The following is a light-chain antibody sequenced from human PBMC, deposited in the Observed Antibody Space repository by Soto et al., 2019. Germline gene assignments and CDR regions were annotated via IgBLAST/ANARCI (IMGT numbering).Light chain of an antibody. V-gene: IGLV2-11*01. CDR3: CSYAGNYTF. CDR1: SNDVGGYDY. CDR2: DVT. J-gene: IGLJ2*01. Sequence: ALAQPRSVSGSPGQSVTISCTGTSNDVGGYDYVSWYQQYPGKAPTYILYDVTKRPSGVPDRFSGSKSGNTASLTISGLQADDEADYYCCSYAGNYTFFGGGTKVTVL.